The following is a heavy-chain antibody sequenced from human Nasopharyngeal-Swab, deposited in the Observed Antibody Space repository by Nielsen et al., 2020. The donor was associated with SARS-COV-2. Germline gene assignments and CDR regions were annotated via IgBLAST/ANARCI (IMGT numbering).Heavy chain of an antibody. D-gene: IGHD2-2*01. CDR3: ARAGVGEDCSSTSCRIPWPDY. V-gene: IGHV4-34*01. J-gene: IGHJ4*02. CDR2: INHSGST. Sequence: RQAPGKGLEWIGEINHSGSTNYNPSLKSRVTISVDTSKNQFSLKLSSVTAADTAVYYCARAGVGEDCSSTSCRIPWPDYWGQGTLVTV.